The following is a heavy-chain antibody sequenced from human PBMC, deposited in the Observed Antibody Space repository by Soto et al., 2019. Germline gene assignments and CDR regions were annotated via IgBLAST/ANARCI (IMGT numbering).Heavy chain of an antibody. V-gene: IGHV1-3*01. J-gene: IGHJ4*02. D-gene: IGHD6-6*01. CDR3: ARSWLVVVADY. Sequence: ASVKVSCKASGHTSIDYQIHWVRQAPGQRLEWMGWINAGNGNTKYSQKFQGRVTITRDTSASTAYMELSSLRSEDTAVYYCARSWLVVVADYWGQGNMVTVYS. CDR1: GHTSIDYQ. CDR2: INAGNGNT.